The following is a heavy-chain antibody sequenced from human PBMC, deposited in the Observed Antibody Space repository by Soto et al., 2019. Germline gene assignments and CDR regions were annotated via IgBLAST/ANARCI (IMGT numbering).Heavy chain of an antibody. J-gene: IGHJ4*02. Sequence: GGSLRLSCAASKFTFSSYSMHWVRQAPGKGLEWVAVISYDGTNKYYTDSVKGRFTFSRDNSKNTLYLQMISLRAEDTAVYYCARGTNYYDSSGYSDFDYWGQGTLVTVSS. D-gene: IGHD3-22*01. CDR3: ARGTNYYDSSGYSDFDY. V-gene: IGHV3-30-3*01. CDR1: KFTFSSYS. CDR2: ISYDGTNK.